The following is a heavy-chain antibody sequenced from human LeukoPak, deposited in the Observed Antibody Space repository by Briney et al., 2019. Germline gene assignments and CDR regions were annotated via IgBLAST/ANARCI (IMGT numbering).Heavy chain of an antibody. Sequence: TGGPLRLSCAASGFTFSSNAMSWVRQAPGKGLEWVSAISTGGGSTYYADSVKGRFTISRDNPNNTLYLQMNNLRAEDTAVYYCAKPRDSIVGTTTPTRLATLDIWGQGTMVTVSS. J-gene: IGHJ3*02. CDR2: ISTGGGST. CDR1: GFTFSSNA. V-gene: IGHV3-23*01. D-gene: IGHD1-26*01. CDR3: AKPRDSIVGTTTPTRLATLDI.